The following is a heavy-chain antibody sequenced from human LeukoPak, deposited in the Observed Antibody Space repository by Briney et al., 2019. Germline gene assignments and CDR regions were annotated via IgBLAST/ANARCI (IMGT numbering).Heavy chain of an antibody. V-gene: IGHV3-11*05. CDR2: ISSSSSYT. CDR1: GFTFSDYY. CDR3: ARGAGIAAAGIRY. J-gene: IGHJ4*01. D-gene: IGHD6-13*01. Sequence: GGSLRLSCAASGFTFSDYYMRSIRQAPGKGLGWVSYISSSSSYTNYAASVKGRFTISRDNAKNSLYLQMNSLRAEDTAVYYCARGAGIAAAGIRYWGQGTLVTVSS.